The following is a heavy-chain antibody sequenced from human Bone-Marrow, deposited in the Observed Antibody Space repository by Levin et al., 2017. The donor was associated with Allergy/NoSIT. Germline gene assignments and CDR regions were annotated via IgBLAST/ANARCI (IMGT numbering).Heavy chain of an antibody. J-gene: IGHJ4*02. Sequence: SSETLSLTCNVSGGYISNYYWSWIRQTPEKGLEWIGFVQNSGSTSYNPSLRSRVTISVDTTKNQFSLKVRPVKTADTAVYYCARGSSNFAYWGQGIMVTVSS. CDR1: GGYISNYY. V-gene: IGHV4-59*01. CDR3: ARGSSNFAY. D-gene: IGHD6-13*01. CDR2: VQNSGST.